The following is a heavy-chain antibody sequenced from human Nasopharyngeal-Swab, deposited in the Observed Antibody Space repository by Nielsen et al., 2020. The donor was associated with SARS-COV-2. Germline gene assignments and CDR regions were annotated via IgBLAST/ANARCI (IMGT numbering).Heavy chain of an antibody. Sequence: SETLSLTCTVSGRSISSSSYYWGWIRQPPGKGLEWIGSIYYSGTTYYNPSLKSRVTMSVDTSKNQFSLKLTSVTAADTAVYYCARRIIAAATDYWGQGTLVTVSS. D-gene: IGHD6-25*01. CDR1: GRSISSSSYY. J-gene: IGHJ4*02. CDR3: ARRIIAAATDY. V-gene: IGHV4-39*01. CDR2: IYYSGTT.